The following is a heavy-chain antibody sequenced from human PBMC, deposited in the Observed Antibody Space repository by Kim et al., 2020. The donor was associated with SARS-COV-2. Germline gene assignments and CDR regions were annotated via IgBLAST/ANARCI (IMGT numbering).Heavy chain of an antibody. Sequence: SYIYYADSVKGRFTISRDNAKNSLYLQMNSLRAEDTAVYYCARADTAMSSWGQGTLVTVSS. J-gene: IGHJ4*02. V-gene: IGHV3-21*01. D-gene: IGHD5-18*01. CDR2: SYI. CDR3: ARADTAMSS.